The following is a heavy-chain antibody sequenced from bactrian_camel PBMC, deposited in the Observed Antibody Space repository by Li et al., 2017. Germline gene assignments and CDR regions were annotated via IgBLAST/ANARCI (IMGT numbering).Heavy chain of an antibody. V-gene: IGHV3S63*01. CDR2: ISTSSGST. J-gene: IGHJ6*01. CDR1: TYTNC. D-gene: IGHD2*01. Sequence: HVQLVESGGGSVQAGGSLRLSCVISTYTNCMGWFRQAPGKEREAVARISTSSGSTYYAASVKGRFTISQDNAKNTVYLQMNSLKPEDTAMYYCAARGPYCYTKLSVRDFTYWGQGTQVTVS. CDR3: AARGPYCYTKLSVRDFTY.